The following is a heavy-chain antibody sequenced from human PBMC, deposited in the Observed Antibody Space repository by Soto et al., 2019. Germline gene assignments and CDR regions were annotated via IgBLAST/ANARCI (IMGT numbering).Heavy chain of an antibody. J-gene: IGHJ6*02. CDR2: IFHNGNT. CDR3: ESRTYDMDV. V-gene: IGHV4-4*02. CDR1: GGSISSSNW. Sequence: QVQLQESGPGLVKPSGTLSLTCAVSGGSISSSNWWSWVRQPPGKGLEWIGEIFHNGNTYSNPSLTSRVTMSVDKSKNQFSLNLNSGTAADTAVYYCESRTYDMDVWGQGTTVTVSS.